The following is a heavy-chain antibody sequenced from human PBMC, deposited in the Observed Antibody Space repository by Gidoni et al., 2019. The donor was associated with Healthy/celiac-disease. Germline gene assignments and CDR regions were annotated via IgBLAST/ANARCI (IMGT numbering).Heavy chain of an antibody. J-gene: IGHJ4*02. Sequence: EVQLVESGGSLVQPGGSLRLSCAASGFTFSSYSMNWVRQAPGKGLEWVSYISSSSSTIYYADSVKGRFTISRDNAKNSLYLQMNSLRAEDTAVYYCARVAEWELLDYWGQGTLVTVSS. V-gene: IGHV3-48*01. CDR2: ISSSSSTI. CDR3: ARVAEWELLDY. D-gene: IGHD1-26*01. CDR1: GFTFSSYS.